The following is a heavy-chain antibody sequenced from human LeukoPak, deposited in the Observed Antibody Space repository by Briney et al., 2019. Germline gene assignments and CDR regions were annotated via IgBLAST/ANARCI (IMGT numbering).Heavy chain of an antibody. D-gene: IGHD6-19*01. V-gene: IGHV4-34*01. Sequence: GSLRLSCAASGFTFSSFALAWVRQAPGKGLEWIGEINHSGSTNYNPSLKSRVTISVDTSKNQFSLKLSSVTAADTAVYYCARAEGSSGWYRFMGIDYWGQGTLVTVSS. J-gene: IGHJ4*02. CDR2: INHSGST. CDR1: GFTFSSFA. CDR3: ARAEGSSGWYRFMGIDY.